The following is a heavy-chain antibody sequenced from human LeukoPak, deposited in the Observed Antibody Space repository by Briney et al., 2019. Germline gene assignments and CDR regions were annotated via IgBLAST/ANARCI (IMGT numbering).Heavy chain of an antibody. V-gene: IGHV3-74*01. CDR2: IKSDGST. Sequence: PGGSLRLSCAASGFTFSNYWMYWVRHPPGKGLVWVSRIKSDGSTNYADSVKGRFTISRDNAKNTVSLQMNSLRPEDTGVYYCARAPSEIGGYYPEYFRHWGQGTLVTVSS. D-gene: IGHD3-22*01. CDR1: GFTFSNYW. CDR3: ARAPSEIGGYYPEYFRH. J-gene: IGHJ1*01.